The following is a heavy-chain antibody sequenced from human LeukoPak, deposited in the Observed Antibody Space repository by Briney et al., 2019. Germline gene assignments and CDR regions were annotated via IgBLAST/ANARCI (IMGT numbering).Heavy chain of an antibody. D-gene: IGHD6-6*01. Sequence: PSETLSLTCTVSGVSISSYYWSWLRQPPGKGLEWIGYIYYSGSTNYNPSLKSRVTISVDTSKNQFSLKLSSVTAADTAVYYCARGVEYSSSSGLGYWGQGTLVTVSS. V-gene: IGHV4-59*01. CDR2: IYYSGST. CDR3: ARGVEYSSSSGLGY. CDR1: GVSISSYY. J-gene: IGHJ4*02.